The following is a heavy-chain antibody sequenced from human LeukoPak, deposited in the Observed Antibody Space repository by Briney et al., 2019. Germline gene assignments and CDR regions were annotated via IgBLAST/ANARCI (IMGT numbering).Heavy chain of an antibody. J-gene: IGHJ3*02. D-gene: IGHD4-11*01. CDR3: ARVVTVGDAFDI. V-gene: IGHV1-2*06. CDR2: INPNSGGT. CDR1: GYTFTCYY. Sequence: GASVKVSCKASGYTFTCYYMHWVRQAPGQGLEWMGRINPNSGGTNYAQKFQGRVTMTRDTSISTAYMELSRLRSDDTAVYYCARVVTVGDAFDIWGQGTMVTVSS.